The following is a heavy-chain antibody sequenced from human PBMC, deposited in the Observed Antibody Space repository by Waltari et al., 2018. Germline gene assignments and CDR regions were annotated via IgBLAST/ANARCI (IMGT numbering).Heavy chain of an antibody. CDR2: ISSSGRTT. Sequence: EVQLVESGGGLVQPGGSLRLSCAASGLTSSSYEMNWVRQAPGRGMEWVSYISSSGRTTYYADSGKGRFTISRDNAKNSLYQQMNSLIAEDTAVYYCARVGAGTGYWGQGTLVIVSS. D-gene: IGHD6-13*01. J-gene: IGHJ4*02. CDR1: GLTSSSYE. V-gene: IGHV3-48*03. CDR3: ARVGAGTGY.